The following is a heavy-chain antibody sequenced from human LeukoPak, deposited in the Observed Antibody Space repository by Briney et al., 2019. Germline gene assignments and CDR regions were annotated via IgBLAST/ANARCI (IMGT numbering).Heavy chain of an antibody. CDR3: AILEMATILLY. V-gene: IGHV1-18*01. CDR2: ISGYNGEL. CDR1: GYTFTSFG. Sequence: GASVKVSCQTSGYTFTSFGITWVRQAPGQGLEWMGWISGYNGELHYGQKVQGRLKMTTDTSTRTAYMELRSLRSDDTAVYYCAILEMATILLYWGEGALVTVSS. J-gene: IGHJ4*02. D-gene: IGHD5-12*01.